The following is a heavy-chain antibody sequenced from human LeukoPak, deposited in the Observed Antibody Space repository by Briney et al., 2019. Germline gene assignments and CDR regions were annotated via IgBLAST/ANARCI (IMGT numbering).Heavy chain of an antibody. V-gene: IGHV3-30-3*01. CDR2: ISYDGSNK. CDR1: GFTFSSYA. D-gene: IGHD3-10*01. CDR3: VRGHYYGSGSYYWALYYYYGMDV. J-gene: IGHJ6*02. Sequence: PGRSLRLSCAASGFTFSSYAMHWVRQAPGKGLEWVAVISYDGSNKYYADSVKGRFTISRDNSKNTLYLQMNSLRAEDTAVYYCVRGHYYGSGSYYWALYYYYGMDVWGQGTTVTVSS.